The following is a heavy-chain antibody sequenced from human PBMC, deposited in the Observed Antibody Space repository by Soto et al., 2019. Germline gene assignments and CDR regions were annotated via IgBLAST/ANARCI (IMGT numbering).Heavy chain of an antibody. CDR1: GFTFSSYW. CDR2: IKQDGSEK. V-gene: IGHV3-7*01. Sequence: GGSLRLSCAASGFTFSSYWMSWVRQAPGKGLEWVANIKQDGSEKYYVDSVKGRFTISRDNAKNSLYLQMNSLRAEDTAVYYCARDRNYDILTGYWHYYYYYMDVWGKGTTVTVSS. D-gene: IGHD3-9*01. J-gene: IGHJ6*03. CDR3: ARDRNYDILTGYWHYYYYYMDV.